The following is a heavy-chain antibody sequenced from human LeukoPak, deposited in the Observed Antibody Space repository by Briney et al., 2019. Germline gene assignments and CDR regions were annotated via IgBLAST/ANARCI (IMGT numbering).Heavy chain of an antibody. Sequence: SETLSPTCTVPDGSISNSFWNWVRQPPGKGLEWIAYIHTSGSTNYNPAFKSRVTLSVDTSKSQFSLRLNSVTASDTAVYYCANSYDGKIVPFDNWGQGTLVNVSS. CDR3: ANSYDGKIVPFDN. CDR2: IHTSGST. J-gene: IGHJ4*02. D-gene: IGHD4-23*01. V-gene: IGHV4-4*09. CDR1: DGSISNSF.